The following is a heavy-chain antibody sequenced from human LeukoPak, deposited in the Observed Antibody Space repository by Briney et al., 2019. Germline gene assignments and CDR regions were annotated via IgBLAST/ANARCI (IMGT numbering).Heavy chain of an antibody. CDR3: ARGRYVWGSYRAYFDY. CDR1: GGSFSGYY. CDR2: INHSGST. D-gene: IGHD3-16*02. Sequence: SETLSLTCAVYGGSFSGYYWSWIRQPPGKGLEWIGEINHSGSTNYNPSLKSRVTISVDTSKNQFSLKQSSVTAADTAVYYCARGRYVWGSYRAYFDYWGQGTLVTVSS. V-gene: IGHV4-34*01. J-gene: IGHJ4*02.